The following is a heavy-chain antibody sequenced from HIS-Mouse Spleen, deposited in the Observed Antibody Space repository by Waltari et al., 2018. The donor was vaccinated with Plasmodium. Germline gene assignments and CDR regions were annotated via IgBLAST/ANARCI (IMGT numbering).Heavy chain of an antibody. Sequence: QVQLQESGPGLVKPSENLSLTCTVSGGSISSYYWGWIRQPPGKGLEWIGYIYYSGSTNYNPSLKSRVTISVDTSKNQFSLKLSSVTAADTAVYYCARLRYSYGYFDYWGQGTLVTVSS. CDR2: IYYSGST. D-gene: IGHD5-18*01. V-gene: IGHV4-59*08. CDR3: ARLRYSYGYFDY. CDR1: GGSISSYY. J-gene: IGHJ4*02.